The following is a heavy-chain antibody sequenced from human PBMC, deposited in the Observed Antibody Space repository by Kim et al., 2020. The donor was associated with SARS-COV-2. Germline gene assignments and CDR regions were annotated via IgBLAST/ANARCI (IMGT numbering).Heavy chain of an antibody. CDR3: AKTKDLGFLEWLPPFDY. CDR1: GFTFSSYA. J-gene: IGHJ4*02. D-gene: IGHD3-3*01. V-gene: IGHV3-23*01. Sequence: GGSLRLSCAASGFTFSSYAMSWVRQAPGKGLEWVSAISGSGGSTYYADSVKGRFTISRDNSKNTLYLQMNSLRAEDTAVYYCAKTKDLGFLEWLPPFDYWGQGTLVTVSS. CDR2: ISGSGGST.